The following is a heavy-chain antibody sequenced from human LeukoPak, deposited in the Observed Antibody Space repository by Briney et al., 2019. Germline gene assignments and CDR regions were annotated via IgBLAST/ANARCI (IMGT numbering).Heavy chain of an antibody. D-gene: IGHD6-13*01. V-gene: IGHV3-15*01. J-gene: IGHJ6*02. CDR3: TTGSIAAAHYYGMDV. CDR2: IKSKTDGGTT. Sequence: PGGSLRLSCTASGFTVSSNYMTWVRQAPGKGLEWVGRIKSKTDGGTTDYAAPVKGRFTISRDDSKNTLYLQMNSLKTEDTAVYYCTTGSIAAAHYYGMDVWGQGTTVTVSS. CDR1: GFTVSSNY.